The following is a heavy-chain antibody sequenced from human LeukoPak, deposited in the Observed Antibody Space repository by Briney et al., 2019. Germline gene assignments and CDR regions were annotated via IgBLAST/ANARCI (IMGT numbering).Heavy chain of an antibody. CDR3: ARDPFSYYDSSGYYYY. CDR2: INPNSGGT. V-gene: IGHV1-2*02. D-gene: IGHD3-22*01. CDR1: GYTFTGYY. J-gene: IGHJ4*02. Sequence: ASVKVSCKASGYTFTGYYMHWVRQAPGQGLEWMGWINPNSGGTNYAQQFQGRVTMTRDTSISTAYMELSRLRSDDTAVYYCARDPFSYYDSSGYYYYWGQGTLVTVSS.